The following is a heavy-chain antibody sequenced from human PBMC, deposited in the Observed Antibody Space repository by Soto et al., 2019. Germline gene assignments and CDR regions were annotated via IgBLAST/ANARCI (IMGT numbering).Heavy chain of an antibody. V-gene: IGHV3-23*04. CDR3: AKGGGGDHGY. Sequence: QLVESEGGLVQPGGSLRLSCEASGFIFTTSDMSWVRQAPGKGLEWVSSITTTGDTTHYADSVRGRFTISRDNARNTVYLQSNSLRVDDTAVYYWAKGGGGDHGYWGQGTLVAVSS. CDR2: ITTTGDTT. J-gene: IGHJ4*02. D-gene: IGHD2-21*02. CDR1: GFIFTTSD.